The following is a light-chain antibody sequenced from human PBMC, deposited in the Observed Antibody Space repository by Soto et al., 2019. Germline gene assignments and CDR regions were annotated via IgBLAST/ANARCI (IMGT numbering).Light chain of an antibody. Sequence: EIVLTQSPGTLSLSPGERATLSCRASQTISSYLAWYQHKPGQAPRLLIYDASSRATDIPDRFSGSGSGTDFTLTIGILEPEDFAVYYCQQYLSSPPYGFGQGTKLEIK. CDR1: QTISSY. V-gene: IGKV3-20*01. CDR3: QQYLSSPPYG. J-gene: IGKJ2*03. CDR2: DAS.